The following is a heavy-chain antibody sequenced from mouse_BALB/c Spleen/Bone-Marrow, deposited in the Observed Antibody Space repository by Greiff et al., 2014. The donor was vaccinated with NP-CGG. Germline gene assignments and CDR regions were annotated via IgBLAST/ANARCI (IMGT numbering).Heavy chain of an antibody. J-gene: IGHJ3*01. CDR1: GYTFTDYN. CDR3: AGRFITATAGFAY. V-gene: IGHV1S29*02. Sequence: VQLQQSGPELVKPGASVKISCKASGYTFTDYNMHWVKQSHGKSLEWIGYIYPYNGGTGYNQKFKSKATLTVDNSSSTAYMEHRSLTSEEAAVYYCAGRFITATAGFAYWGQGTLVTVSA. CDR2: IYPYNGGT. D-gene: IGHD1-2*01.